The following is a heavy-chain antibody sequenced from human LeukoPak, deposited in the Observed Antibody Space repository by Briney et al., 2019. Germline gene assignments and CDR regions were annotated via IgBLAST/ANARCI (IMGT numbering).Heavy chain of an antibody. CDR2: IYYSGST. CDR1: GGSISSSSYY. Sequence: SETLSLTCTVSGGSISSSSYYWGRIRQPPGKGLEWIGSIYYSGSTYYNPSLKSRVTISVDTSKNQFSLKLSSVTAADTAVYHCAREDGVSSGSSSDYWGQGTLVTVSS. CDR3: AREDGVSSGSSSDY. J-gene: IGHJ4*02. D-gene: IGHD6-19*01. V-gene: IGHV4-39*07.